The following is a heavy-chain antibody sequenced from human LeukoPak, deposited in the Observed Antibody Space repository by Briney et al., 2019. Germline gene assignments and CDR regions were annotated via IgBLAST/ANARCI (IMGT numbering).Heavy chain of an antibody. V-gene: IGHV3-23*01. D-gene: IGHD1-26*01. Sequence: PGGSLRLSCAASGFTFSSYAMSWVRQAPGKGLEWVSAISGSGGSTYYADSVKGRFTISRDNSKNTLYLQMNSLRAEDTAAYYCGKGSGGSYVIDYWGQGTLVTVSS. CDR1: GFTFSSYA. CDR2: ISGSGGST. J-gene: IGHJ4*02. CDR3: GKGSGGSYVIDY.